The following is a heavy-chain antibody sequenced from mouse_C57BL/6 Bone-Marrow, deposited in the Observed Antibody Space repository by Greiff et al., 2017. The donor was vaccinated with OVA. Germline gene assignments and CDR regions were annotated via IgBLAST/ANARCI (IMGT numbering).Heavy chain of an antibody. V-gene: IGHV1-81*01. CDR2: IYPRSGNT. D-gene: IGHD2-3*01. CDR1: GYTFTSYG. J-gene: IGHJ3*01. CDR3: ARRGDGYYSIPRAY. Sequence: VQLQQSGAELARPGASVKLSCKASGYTFTSYGISWVKQRTGQGLEWIGEIYPRSGNTYYNEKFKGKATLTADKSSSTAYMELRSLTSEDSAVYFCARRGDGYYSIPRAYWGQGTLVTVSA.